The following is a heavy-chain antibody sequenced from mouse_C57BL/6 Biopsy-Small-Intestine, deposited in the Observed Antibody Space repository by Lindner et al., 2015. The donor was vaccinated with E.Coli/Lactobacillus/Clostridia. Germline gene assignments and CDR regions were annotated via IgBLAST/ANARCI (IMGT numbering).Heavy chain of an antibody. D-gene: IGHD2-4*01. Sequence: VQLQESGAEMARPGTSVKLSCKASGYTFTSFGISWVKQRTGQGLEWIGEIYPRSGNTYYNEKFKGKAILTADKSSSTAYMQLSSLTSEDSAAYFCTRSDSYDYDVGFAYWGQGTLVTVSA. J-gene: IGHJ3*01. CDR3: TRSDSYDYDVGFAY. CDR2: IYPRSGNT. CDR1: GYTFTSFG. V-gene: IGHV1-81*01.